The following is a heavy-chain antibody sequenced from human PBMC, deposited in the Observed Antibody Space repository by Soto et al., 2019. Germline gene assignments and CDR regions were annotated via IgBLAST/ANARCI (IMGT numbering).Heavy chain of an antibody. CDR2: MNPNSGNT. D-gene: IGHD3-3*01. V-gene: IGHV1-8*01. J-gene: IGHJ6*03. Sequence: ASVKVSCKASGYTFTSYDINWVRQATGQGLEWMGWMNPNSGNTGYAQKFQGRVTMTRNTSISTAYMELSSLRSEDTAVYYCARGGGSYYDFLSGYYTAPKYYMDFWGKGTTVTVSS. CDR3: ARGGGSYYDFLSGYYTAPKYYMDF. CDR1: GYTFTSYD.